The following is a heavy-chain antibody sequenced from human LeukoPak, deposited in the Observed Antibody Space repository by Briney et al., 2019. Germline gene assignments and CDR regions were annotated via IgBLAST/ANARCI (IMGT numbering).Heavy chain of an antibody. J-gene: IGHJ3*02. CDR1: GFTVSSNY. Sequence: GGSLRLSCAASGFTVSSNYMSWVRQAPGKGLEWVSVIYSGGSTYYADSVKGRFTISRDNSKNTLYLQMNSLRAEDTAVYYCARDYYGSGSPDIWGQGTMVTVSS. CDR2: IYSGGST. V-gene: IGHV3-66*01. D-gene: IGHD3-10*01. CDR3: ARDYYGSGSPDI.